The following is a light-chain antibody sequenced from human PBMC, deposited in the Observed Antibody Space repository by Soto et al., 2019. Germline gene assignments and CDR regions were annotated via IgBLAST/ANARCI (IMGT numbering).Light chain of an antibody. CDR1: QSISSSY. Sequence: EIVLTQSPGTLSLSPGKRATLSCRASQSISSSYLAWYQQKPGQAPRLLIYDAASRATGIPDRFSGSGSGTDFTLTVSRLEPEDFAVYYCQQYGSSPRNTFGQGTKLEIK. CDR3: QQYGSSPRNT. J-gene: IGKJ2*01. CDR2: DAA. V-gene: IGKV3-20*01.